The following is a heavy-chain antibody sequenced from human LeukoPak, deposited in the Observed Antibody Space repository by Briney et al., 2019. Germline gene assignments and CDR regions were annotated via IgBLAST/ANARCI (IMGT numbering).Heavy chain of an antibody. V-gene: IGHV3-7*05. CDR3: ARGLDY. CDR2: IKQDGSEK. J-gene: IGHJ4*02. CDR1: GFTFSNYW. Sequence: GGSLRLSCAASGFTFSNYWMTWVAQAPGKGLEWVANIKQDGSEKYYVDSVKGRFTISRDNAKSSLSLQMNNLRAEDTAVYYCARGLDYWGQGTLVTVSS.